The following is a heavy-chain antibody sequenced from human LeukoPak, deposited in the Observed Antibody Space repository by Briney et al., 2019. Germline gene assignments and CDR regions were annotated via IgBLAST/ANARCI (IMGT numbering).Heavy chain of an antibody. V-gene: IGHV3-7*01. D-gene: IGHD5-18*01. CDR1: GFTFSSYW. J-gene: IGHJ4*02. CDR3: ARDLAGVAGYTYGRGIDY. Sequence: GGSLRLSSAASGFTFSSYWMSWVRPAPGQGLEWVANIKKDGSEKYYVDSVKGRFTISRDNAKTSLYLQMNSLRAEDTAVYYCARDLAGVAGYTYGRGIDYWGQGTLVTVSS. CDR2: IKKDGSEK.